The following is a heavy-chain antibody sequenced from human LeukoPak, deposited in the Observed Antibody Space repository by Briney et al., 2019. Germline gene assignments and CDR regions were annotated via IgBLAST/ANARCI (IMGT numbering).Heavy chain of an antibody. J-gene: IGHJ4*02. CDR3: ATLVATTRFDY. Sequence: GGSLRLSCAASGFIISSYWMSWVRQAPGKGLECVANIKQDGSEKYYVDSVKGRFTISRDNAKNSLYLQMSSLRADDMAVYYCATLVATTRFDYWGQGTLVTVSS. CDR1: GFIISSYW. CDR2: IKQDGSEK. D-gene: IGHD5-12*01. V-gene: IGHV3-7*01.